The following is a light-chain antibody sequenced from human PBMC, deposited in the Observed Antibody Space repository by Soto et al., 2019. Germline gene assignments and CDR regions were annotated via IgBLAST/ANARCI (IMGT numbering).Light chain of an antibody. V-gene: IGKV3-20*01. CDR3: QQYGSSPT. CDR2: GAS. CDR1: QSVSNNY. Sequence: EIVLTQSPGTLSLSPGERATLSCRASQSVSNNYLAWYQQKPGQAPRLLIYGASNRATGIPDRFSGSGSGTDFTLTISRLEPEDFAVYYCQQYGSSPTFGGGTTVDIK. J-gene: IGKJ4*01.